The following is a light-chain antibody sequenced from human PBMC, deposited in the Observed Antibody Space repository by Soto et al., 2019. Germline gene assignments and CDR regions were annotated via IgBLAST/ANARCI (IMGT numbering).Light chain of an antibody. CDR2: KAS. V-gene: IGKV1-5*03. J-gene: IGKJ3*01. CDR1: QSISTW. CDR3: QEHNSLFT. Sequence: DIQMTQSPSTLSASVGDRVTITCRASQSISTWLAWYQQKPGKAPKLLIYKASSLESGVPSRFSGSGSGTDFTLTISSLQPDDFATYFCQEHNSLFTFGHGTKVEIK.